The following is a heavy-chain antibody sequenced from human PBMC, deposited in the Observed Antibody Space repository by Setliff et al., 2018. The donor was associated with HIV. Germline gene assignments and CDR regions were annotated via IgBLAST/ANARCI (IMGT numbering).Heavy chain of an antibody. Sequence: ASVKVSCKASGYTFTIYGISWVRQAPGQGLEWMGWISAYNGNTNYAQKLQGRVTMTTDTSTSTAYMELRSLRSDDTAVYYCARDQITMVRGTLGAFDIWGQGTMVTVSS. CDR3: ARDQITMVRGTLGAFDI. D-gene: IGHD3-10*01. V-gene: IGHV1-18*01. CDR1: GYTFTIYG. J-gene: IGHJ3*02. CDR2: ISAYNGNT.